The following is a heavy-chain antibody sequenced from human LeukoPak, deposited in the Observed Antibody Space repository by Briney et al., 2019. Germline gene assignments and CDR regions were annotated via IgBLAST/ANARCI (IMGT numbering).Heavy chain of an antibody. D-gene: IGHD1-20*01. Sequence: PGGSLRLSCAASGFTFSSYGMPWVRQAPGKGLEWVAFIRYDGSNKYYADSVKGRFTIPRDNSKNTLYLQMNSLRAEDTAVYYCAKDLTYNWNYFDYWGQGTLVTVSS. J-gene: IGHJ4*02. CDR3: AKDLTYNWNYFDY. CDR1: GFTFSSYG. CDR2: IRYDGSNK. V-gene: IGHV3-30*02.